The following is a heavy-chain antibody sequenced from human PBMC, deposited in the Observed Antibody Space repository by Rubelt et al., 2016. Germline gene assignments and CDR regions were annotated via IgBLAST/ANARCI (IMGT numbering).Heavy chain of an antibody. CDR3: ARGGRYYGSGSYQRHNGFDP. J-gene: IGHJ5*02. CDR1: GGSFSGYY. Sequence: QVQLQQWGAGLLKPSETLSLTCAVYGGSFSGYYWSRIRQPPGTGLEWIGEINHSGSTNYNPSLKSRVTRAVDTSKTQFSRKLSSVTAADTAVYYCARGGRYYGSGSYQRHNGFDPWGQGTLVTVSS. CDR2: INHSGST. V-gene: IGHV4-34*01. D-gene: IGHD3-10*01.